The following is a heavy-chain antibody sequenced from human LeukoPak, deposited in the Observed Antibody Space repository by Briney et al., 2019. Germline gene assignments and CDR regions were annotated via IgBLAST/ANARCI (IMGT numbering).Heavy chain of an antibody. Sequence: RSLRLSCAASTFSFSTYVMHCGRQFPGNELRGVSRINSDGSITRYEEPVKGRFTISRDNAKNSLYLQMHSLRAEDRAVYYCAKTVMLRGAKGVDYWGQGTLVTVSS. CDR3: AKTVMLRGAKGVDY. J-gene: IGHJ4*02. CDR2: INSDGSIT. CDR1: TFSFSTYV. V-gene: IGHV3-74*01. D-gene: IGHD3-10*01.